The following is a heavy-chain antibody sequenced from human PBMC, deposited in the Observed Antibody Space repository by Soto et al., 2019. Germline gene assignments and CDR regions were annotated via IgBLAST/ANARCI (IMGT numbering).Heavy chain of an antibody. J-gene: IGHJ3*02. Sequence: GGSLRLSCAASGFTFSSYEMNWVRQAPGKGLEWISYIGTSGATYYADSVRGRFTISRDNTKNSLYLQMDSLRAEDSTAYYCARGGYGVGAICYRFNAFDIWGQGTVVTVSS. CDR3: ARGGYGVGAICYRFNAFDI. CDR2: IGTSGAT. V-gene: IGHV3-48*03. CDR1: GFTFSSYE. D-gene: IGHD2-2*02.